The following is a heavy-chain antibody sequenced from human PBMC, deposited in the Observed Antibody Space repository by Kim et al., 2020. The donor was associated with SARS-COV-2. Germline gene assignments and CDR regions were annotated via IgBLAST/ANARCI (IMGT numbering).Heavy chain of an antibody. CDR1: GFTFSSYS. J-gene: IGHJ2*01. D-gene: IGHD6-13*01. Sequence: GGSLRLSCAASGFTFSSYSMNWVRQAPGKGLEWVSSISSSSSYIYYADSVKGRFTISRDNAKNSLYLQMNSLRAEDTAVYYCARDEQSIAAADHWYFDLWGRGTLVTVSS. CDR2: ISSSSSYI. CDR3: ARDEQSIAAADHWYFDL. V-gene: IGHV3-21*01.